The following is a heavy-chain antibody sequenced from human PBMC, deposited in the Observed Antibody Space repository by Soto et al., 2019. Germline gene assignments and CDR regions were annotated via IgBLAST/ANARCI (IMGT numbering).Heavy chain of an antibody. D-gene: IGHD6-19*01. CDR1: GDSISDYY. V-gene: IGHV4-4*07. CDR3: ARVHSSGHGVDY. J-gene: IGHJ4*02. Sequence: SETLSLTCTVSGDSISDYYWSWIRQPAGKGLEWIGRIYTTGDSFYNPSLRSRVAMSIDASRNQFSLELTAVTAADTALYYCARVHSSGHGVDYWGPGTLVTVSS. CDR2: IYTTGDS.